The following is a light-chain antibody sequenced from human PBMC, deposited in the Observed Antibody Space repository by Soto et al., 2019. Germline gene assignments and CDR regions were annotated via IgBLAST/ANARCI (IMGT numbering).Light chain of an antibody. CDR3: QQYGTSPPVT. CDR2: GAS. J-gene: IGKJ5*01. CDR1: QSVNSDS. V-gene: IGKV3-20*01. Sequence: EIVLMQSPGTLSLSVGESVTLSCRASQSVNSDSLAWYQQKPGQSPRLLIYGASNRATGIPDRFSGSGSGTDFTLSISRVEPEDFTVYYCQQYGTSPPVTFGQGTRLEIK.